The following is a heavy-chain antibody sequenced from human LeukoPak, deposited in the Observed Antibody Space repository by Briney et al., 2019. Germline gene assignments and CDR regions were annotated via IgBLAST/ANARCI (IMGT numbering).Heavy chain of an antibody. CDR3: ARAPSEIGGYYPEYFRH. Sequence: AGGSLRLSCAASGFTFSSYWMHWVRQAPGKGLVWVSRINTDGSSTSYADSVKGRFTISRDNANNTLSLQMNSLRPEDTGVYYCARAPSEIGGYYPEYFRHWGQGTLVTVSS. J-gene: IGHJ1*01. CDR1: GFTFSSYW. D-gene: IGHD3-22*01. CDR2: INTDGSST. V-gene: IGHV3-74*01.